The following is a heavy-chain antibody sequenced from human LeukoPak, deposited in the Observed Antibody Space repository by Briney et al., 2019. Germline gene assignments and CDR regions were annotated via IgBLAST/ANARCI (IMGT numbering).Heavy chain of an antibody. Sequence: SETLSLTCAVYGGSFSGYYWSWIRQPPGKGLEWIGEINHSGSTNYNPSLKSRVTISVDTSKNQFSLKLSSVTAADTAVYYCARGLKKFIAAAGTPINWYFDLWGRGTLVTVSS. V-gene: IGHV4-34*01. D-gene: IGHD6-13*01. CDR3: ARGLKKFIAAAGTPINWYFDL. CDR1: GGSFSGYY. CDR2: INHSGST. J-gene: IGHJ2*01.